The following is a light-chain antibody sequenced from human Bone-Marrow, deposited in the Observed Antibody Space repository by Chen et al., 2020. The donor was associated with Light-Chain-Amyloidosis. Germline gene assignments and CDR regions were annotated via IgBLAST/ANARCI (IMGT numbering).Light chain of an antibody. CDR2: EVT. CDR1: SSVVGNHDI. CDR3: CSCDDFKSSWV. V-gene: IGLV2-23*02. J-gene: IGLJ3*02. Sequence: QSVLTQPASVSGSPGQSITITCTGTSSVVGNHDIVSWYQQHPGKAPKFLIYEVTKRPSGVSNRFSGSKSGNTAYLKISGLRAEDEAYYYCCSCDDFKSSWVFGGGTMLTVL.